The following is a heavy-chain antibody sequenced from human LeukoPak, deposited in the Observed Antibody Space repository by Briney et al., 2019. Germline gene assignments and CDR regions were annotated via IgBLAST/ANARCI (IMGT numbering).Heavy chain of an antibody. CDR3: ARVVNILTGFDY. D-gene: IGHD3-9*01. Sequence: EASVKVSCKASGYTFTSYDINWVRQATGQGLEWMGWMNPNSGNTGYAQKFQGRVTIIRNTSISTAYMELSSLRSEDTAVYYCARVVNILTGFDYWGQGTLVTVSS. J-gene: IGHJ4*02. CDR1: GYTFTSYD. CDR2: MNPNSGNT. V-gene: IGHV1-8*03.